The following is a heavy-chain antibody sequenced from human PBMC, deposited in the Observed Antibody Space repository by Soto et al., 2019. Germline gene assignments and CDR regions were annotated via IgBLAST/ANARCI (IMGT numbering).Heavy chain of an antibody. CDR3: ARHLTVLNGTTPSYYYYGMDV. J-gene: IGHJ6*02. Sequence: GESLKISCKGSGYSFTSYWIGWVRQMPGKGLEWMGIIYPGDSDTRYSPSFQGQVTISADKSISTAYLQWSSLKASDTAMYYCARHLTVLNGTTPSYYYYGMDVWGQGTTVTVSS. D-gene: IGHD1-7*01. CDR1: GYSFTSYW. CDR2: IYPGDSDT. V-gene: IGHV5-51*01.